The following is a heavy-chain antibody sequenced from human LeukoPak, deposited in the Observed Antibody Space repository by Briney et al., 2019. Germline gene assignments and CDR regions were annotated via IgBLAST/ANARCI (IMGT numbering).Heavy chain of an antibody. D-gene: IGHD6-19*01. V-gene: IGHV6-1*01. Sequence: SQTLSLTCAISGDSVSSNSAAWNWIRQSPSRGLEWLGGTYYRSKWYNDYAVSVKSRITINPDTSKNQFSLQLNSVTPEDTAVYYCARDHESSGWYRLNYWGQGTLVTVSS. CDR3: ARDHESSGWYRLNY. J-gene: IGHJ4*02. CDR2: TYYRSKWYN. CDR1: GDSVSSNSAA.